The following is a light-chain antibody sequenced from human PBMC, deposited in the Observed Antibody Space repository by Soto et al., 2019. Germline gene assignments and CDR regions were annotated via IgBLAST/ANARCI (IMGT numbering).Light chain of an antibody. CDR3: SSYGGNNNYVI. V-gene: IGLV2-8*01. CDR2: EVT. CDR1: SSDIGAYNY. J-gene: IGLJ2*01. Sequence: QSALTQPPSASGSPGQSVTISCSGTSSDIGAYNYVSWYQQHPGKAPKLLISEVTKRPSGVPDRFSGSKSGNTVSLTVSGLKGDDEADYYCSSYGGNNNYVIFGGGTKLTVL.